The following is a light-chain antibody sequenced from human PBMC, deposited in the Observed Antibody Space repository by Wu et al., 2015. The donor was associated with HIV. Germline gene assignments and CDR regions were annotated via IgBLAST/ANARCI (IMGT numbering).Light chain of an antibody. CDR1: QTISSSY. J-gene: IGKJ1*01. V-gene: IGKV3-20*01. CDR3: QQSANSPWT. Sequence: EIVLTQSPGILSLSPGERATLSCRVSQTISSSYLAWYQQKPGQAPRLLIHGTSTRATGIADRFSGSGSGTDFTLTTSRLEPEDFAVYYCQQSANSPWTFGQGTKVEI. CDR2: GTS.